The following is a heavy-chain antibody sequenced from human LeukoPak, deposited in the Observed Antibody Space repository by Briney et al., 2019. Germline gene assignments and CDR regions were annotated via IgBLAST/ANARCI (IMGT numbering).Heavy chain of an antibody. CDR2: TYYRSKWYN. CDR3: ARDTYYDYVWGSYRYRYFDY. Sequence: SQTLSLTCAISGDSVSSNSAAWNWIRQSPSRGLEWLGRTYYRSKWYNDYAVSVKSRITINPDTSKNQFSLQLNSVTPEDTAVYYCARDTYYDYVWGSYRYRYFDYWGQGTLVTASS. J-gene: IGHJ4*02. CDR1: GDSVSSNSAA. D-gene: IGHD3-16*02. V-gene: IGHV6-1*01.